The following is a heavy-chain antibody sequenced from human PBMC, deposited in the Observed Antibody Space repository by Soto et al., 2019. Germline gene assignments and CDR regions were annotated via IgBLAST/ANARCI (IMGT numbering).Heavy chain of an antibody. CDR2: ISYDGSNK. Sequence: GGSLRLSCAASGFTFSSYGMHWVRQAPGKGLEWVAVISYDGSNKYYADSVKGRFTISRDNSKNTLYLQMNSLRAEDTAVYYCAKDLRAGIASRSVFDPWGQGTLVTVSS. J-gene: IGHJ5*02. CDR3: AKDLRAGIASRSVFDP. V-gene: IGHV3-30*18. CDR1: GFTFSSYG. D-gene: IGHD6-13*01.